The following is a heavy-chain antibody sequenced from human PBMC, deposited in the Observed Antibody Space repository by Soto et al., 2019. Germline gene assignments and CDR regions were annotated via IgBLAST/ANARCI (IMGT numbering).Heavy chain of an antibody. CDR2: INTYNGNT. V-gene: IGHV1-18*01. CDR1: GYTFTRYG. J-gene: IGHJ4*02. D-gene: IGHD3-16*01. CDR3: AMVDVYVTPSPQDV. Sequence: ASVKVSCKASGYTFTRYGIGWGRQAPGQGLEWMGWINTYNGNTNYAQNVQGRVTLTTDTSTSTAYMELRSLRSNDTAIYYCAMVDVYVTPSPQDVWGQGTLVTVSS.